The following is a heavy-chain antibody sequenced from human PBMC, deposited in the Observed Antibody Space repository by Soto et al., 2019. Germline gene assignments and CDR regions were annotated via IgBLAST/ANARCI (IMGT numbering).Heavy chain of an antibody. CDR2: ISSSSSYT. Sequence: GGSLRLSCAASGCTFSDYYMSWIRHSPGKGLEWVSYISSSSSYTNYADSVRGRFTISRDNAKNSLYLQMNSLRAEDTAVYYCARESVAARNYYFGMDVLGQGTTVIVSS. J-gene: IGHJ6*02. V-gene: IGHV3-11*06. D-gene: IGHD6-6*01. CDR3: ARESVAARNYYFGMDV. CDR1: GCTFSDYY.